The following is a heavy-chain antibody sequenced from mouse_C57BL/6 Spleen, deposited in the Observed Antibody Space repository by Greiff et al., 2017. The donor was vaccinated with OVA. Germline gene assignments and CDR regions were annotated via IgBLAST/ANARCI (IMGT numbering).Heavy chain of an antibody. CDR2: IDPSDSET. CDR1: GYTFTSYW. Sequence: VQLQQPGAELVRPGSSVKLSCKASGYTFTSYWMHWVKQRPIQGLEWIGNIDPSDSETHYNQKFKDKATLTVDKSSSTAYMQLSSLTSEDSAVYYCARGEIGSTVADYWGQGTTLTVSS. D-gene: IGHD1-1*01. V-gene: IGHV1-52*01. J-gene: IGHJ2*01. CDR3: ARGEIGSTVADY.